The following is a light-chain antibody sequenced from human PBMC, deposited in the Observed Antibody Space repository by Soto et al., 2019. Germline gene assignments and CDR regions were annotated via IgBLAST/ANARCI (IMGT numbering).Light chain of an antibody. CDR1: ESVDSY. CDR2: DAS. Sequence: EIVLTQSPVTLSLSPGERATLSCRASESVDSYLAWYQQKPGQAPRLLIYDASNRATGIPARFSGGGSMTDFTLTTTSLEPEDSAVYYCQQRGSWPPTFGQGTKLEIK. CDR3: QQRGSWPPT. V-gene: IGKV3-11*01. J-gene: IGKJ2*01.